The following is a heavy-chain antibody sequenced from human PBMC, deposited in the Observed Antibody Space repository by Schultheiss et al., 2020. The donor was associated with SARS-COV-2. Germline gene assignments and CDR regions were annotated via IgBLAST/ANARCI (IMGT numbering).Heavy chain of an antibody. CDR1: GFTFSSYG. J-gene: IGHJ6*02. CDR3: ARDNPWADV. Sequence: GGSLRLSCAASGFTFSSYGMHWVRQAPGKGLEWVAVISYEGSNKYYADSVKGRFTISRDNSKNTLYLQMNSLRAEDTAVYYCARDNPWADVWGQGTTVTVSS. V-gene: IGHV3-30*03. CDR2: ISYEGSNK. D-gene: IGHD1-14*01.